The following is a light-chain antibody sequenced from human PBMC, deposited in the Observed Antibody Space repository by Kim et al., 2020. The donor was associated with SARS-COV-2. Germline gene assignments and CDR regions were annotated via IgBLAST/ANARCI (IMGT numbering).Light chain of an antibody. Sequence: SASVRDKVPFTCRSVQGISNYLALYQQKPGKVPKLLIYAASALQSGVPSRFSGSGSGTDFTLTISSLQPEDVATYYCQKYNSAPHTFGQGTKLEI. J-gene: IGKJ2*01. V-gene: IGKV1-27*01. CDR3: QKYNSAPHT. CDR2: AAS. CDR1: QGISNY.